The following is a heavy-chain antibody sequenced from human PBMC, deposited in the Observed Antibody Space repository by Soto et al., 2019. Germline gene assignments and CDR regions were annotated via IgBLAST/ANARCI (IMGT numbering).Heavy chain of an antibody. CDR1: GGTSSSYA. J-gene: IGHJ6*02. D-gene: IGHD6-13*01. V-gene: IGHV1-69*13. CDR3: ASEYSSTDYYYYGMDV. Sequence: GASVKVSCKASGGTSSSYAISWVRQAPGQGLEWMGGIIPIFGTANYAQKFQGRVTITADESTSTAYMELSSLRSEDTAVYYCASEYSSTDYYYYGMDVWGQGTTVTSP. CDR2: IIPIFGTA.